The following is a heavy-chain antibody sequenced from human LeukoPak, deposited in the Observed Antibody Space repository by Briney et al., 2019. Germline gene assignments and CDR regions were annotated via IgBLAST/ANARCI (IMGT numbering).Heavy chain of an antibody. CDR1: GYTFTGYY. V-gene: IGHV1-2*02. D-gene: IGHD6-19*01. Sequence: VASVKVSCKASGYTFTGYYMHWVRQAPGQGLEWMGWINPNSGGTNYAQKFQGRVTMTRDTSISTAYMELSRLRSDDTAVYYCARVDGLHSSGWYDKVWRFDPWGQGTLVTVSS. CDR3: ARVDGLHSSGWYDKVWRFDP. CDR2: INPNSGGT. J-gene: IGHJ5*02.